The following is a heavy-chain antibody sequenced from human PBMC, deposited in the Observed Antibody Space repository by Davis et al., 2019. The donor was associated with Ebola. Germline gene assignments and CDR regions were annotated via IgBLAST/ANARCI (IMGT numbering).Heavy chain of an antibody. V-gene: IGHV3-30-3*02. CDR2: ISYDGSNK. Sequence: GESLKISCAASGFTFSSYAMHWVRQAPGKGLEWVAVISYDGSNKYYADSVKGRFTISRDNSKNTLYLQMNSLRAEDTAVYYCAKLDVYYYDSSGYYPLDYWGQGTLVTVSS. CDR1: GFTFSSYA. D-gene: IGHD3-22*01. CDR3: AKLDVYYYDSSGYYPLDY. J-gene: IGHJ4*02.